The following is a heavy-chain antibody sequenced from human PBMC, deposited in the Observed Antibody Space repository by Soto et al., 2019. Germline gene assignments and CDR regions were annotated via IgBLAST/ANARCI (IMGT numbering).Heavy chain of an antibody. CDR1: GFTFSSYA. J-gene: IGHJ4*02. Sequence: EVQLLESGGDLIQPGGSLRLSCVASGFTFSSYALSWVRQAPGQGLEWVSGISSGGTNTYYTDSVKGRFTVSRDDFKNTFYLHLDSLRAEDTAIYYCVTGVYEIGGYYYDVFDHWGQGTRVTVS. D-gene: IGHD3-22*01. CDR3: VTGVYEIGGYYYDVFDH. CDR2: ISSGGTNT. V-gene: IGHV3-23*01.